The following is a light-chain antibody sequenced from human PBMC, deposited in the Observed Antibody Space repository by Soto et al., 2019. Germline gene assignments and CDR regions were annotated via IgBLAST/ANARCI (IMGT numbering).Light chain of an antibody. Sequence: QSALTQTASVSGSPGQSITISCTGTSSDVGAYNYVSWYQQHPGKAPKLMIYEVTNRPSGVSNRFSGSKSGNTASLTISGLQSEDEADYYCSSYTSSSTSVFGGGTKLTVL. CDR1: SSDVGAYNY. V-gene: IGLV2-14*01. CDR2: EVT. CDR3: SSYTSSSTSV. J-gene: IGLJ3*02.